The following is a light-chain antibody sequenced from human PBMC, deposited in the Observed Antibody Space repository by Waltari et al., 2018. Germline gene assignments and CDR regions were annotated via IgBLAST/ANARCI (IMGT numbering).Light chain of an antibody. CDR3: QQINSFPIT. V-gene: IGKV1-12*01. Sequence: DIQMTQSPSSVSASVGDRVTITGRASQGINNNIAWYQQKPGKAPSLLIYGASSLQTGVPSRFRDSGSGTEFTLTISSLQPEDFATYYCQQINSFPITFGQGTRLEIK. J-gene: IGKJ5*01. CDR1: QGINNN. CDR2: GAS.